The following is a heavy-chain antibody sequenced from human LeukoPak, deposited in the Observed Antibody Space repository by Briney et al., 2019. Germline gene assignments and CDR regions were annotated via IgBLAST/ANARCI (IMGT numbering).Heavy chain of an antibody. D-gene: IGHD3-22*01. CDR3: AKGHHYYDSSGYHYFDY. V-gene: IGHV3-33*06. CDR1: GFTFSSYD. Sequence: GGSLRLSCAASGFTFSSYDMHWVRQAPGKGLEWVAVIWYDGSNKYYADSVKGRFTISRDNSKNTLYLQMNSLRAEDTAVYYCAKGHHYYDSSGYHYFDYWGQGTLVTVSS. J-gene: IGHJ4*02. CDR2: IWYDGSNK.